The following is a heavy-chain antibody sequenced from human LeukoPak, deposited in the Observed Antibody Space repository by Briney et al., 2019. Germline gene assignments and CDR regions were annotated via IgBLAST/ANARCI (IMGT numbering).Heavy chain of an antibody. D-gene: IGHD6-13*01. J-gene: IGHJ4*02. CDR3: ATAGGRSSSWLFDY. Sequence: ASVKVSYKVSGYTLTELSMHWVRQARGKVIEGMGGFGLEDGETVYAQEFQGRVTMTEDTSTDTAYMELSSLRSEDTAVYYCATAGGRSSSWLFDYWGQGTLVTVSS. V-gene: IGHV1-24*01. CDR2: FGLEDGET. CDR1: GYTLTELS.